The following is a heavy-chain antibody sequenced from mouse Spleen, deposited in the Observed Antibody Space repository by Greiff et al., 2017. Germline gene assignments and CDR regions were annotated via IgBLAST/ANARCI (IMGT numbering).Heavy chain of an antibody. CDR3: AKLLFAY. CDR2: ISCYNGAT. D-gene: IGHD4-1*01. V-gene: IGHV1-31*01. J-gene: IGHJ2*01. Sequence: EVKLQESGPELVKTGASVKISCKASGYSFTGYYMHWVKQSHGKSLEWIGYISCYNGATSYNQKFKGKATLTVDKSSSTAYMELRSLTSEDSAVYYCAKLLFAYWGQGTTLTVSS. CDR1: GYSFTGYY.